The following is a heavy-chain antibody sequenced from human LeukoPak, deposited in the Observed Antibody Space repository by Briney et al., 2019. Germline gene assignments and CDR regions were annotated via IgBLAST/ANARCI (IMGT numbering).Heavy chain of an antibody. Sequence: SQTLSLTCTVSGGSISGGGYYWSWIRQHPGKGLEWIGYIYYSGNTYYNPSLKSRVTISVGTSKNQFSLKLSSVTAADTAVYFCARDRYGMDVWGQGTTVTVSS. CDR2: IYYSGNT. V-gene: IGHV4-31*03. CDR1: GGSISGGGYY. CDR3: ARDRYGMDV. J-gene: IGHJ6*02.